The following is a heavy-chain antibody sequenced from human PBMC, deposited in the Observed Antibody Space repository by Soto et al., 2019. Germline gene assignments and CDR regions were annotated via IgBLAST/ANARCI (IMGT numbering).Heavy chain of an antibody. CDR3: ARVSGDYGDLYGMDV. D-gene: IGHD4-17*01. V-gene: IGHV1-2*04. J-gene: IGHJ6*02. Sequence: ASVKLSCKASGYTFTGYYMHWVRQAPGQGLEWMGWINPNSGGTNYAQKFQGWVTMTRDTSISTAYMELSRLRSDDTAVYYCARVSGDYGDLYGMDVWGQGTTVTVSS. CDR2: INPNSGGT. CDR1: GYTFTGYY.